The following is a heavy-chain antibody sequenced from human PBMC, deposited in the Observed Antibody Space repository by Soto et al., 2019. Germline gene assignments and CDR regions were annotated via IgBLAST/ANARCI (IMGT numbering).Heavy chain of an antibody. CDR3: ARLHGYSSGWYDY. J-gene: IGHJ4*02. CDR2: ISTFNGNA. CDR1: GYTFSSNG. V-gene: IGHV1-18*04. Sequence: QVQLVQSGAEVKKPGASVKVSCKASGYTFSSNGVSWVRQAPGQGLEWMGWISTFNGNAHYAQKFQGRVTMTTDTSTNTAYMELTSLSSDDTAVYYCARLHGYSSGWYDYWRQGPLVTVSS. D-gene: IGHD6-19*01.